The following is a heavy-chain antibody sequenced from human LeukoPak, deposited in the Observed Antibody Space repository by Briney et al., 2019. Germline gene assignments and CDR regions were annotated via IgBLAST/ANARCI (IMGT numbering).Heavy chain of an antibody. Sequence: PGGSLRLSCAASGFTFDDYTIPWVRQAPGKGLEWVSLISWDGGSTYYADSVKGRFTISRDNSKNSLYLQMNSLRTEDTALYYCAKAAYYYGMDVWGQGTTVTVSS. CDR1: GFTFDDYT. CDR3: AKAAYYYGMDV. J-gene: IGHJ6*02. CDR2: ISWDGGST. V-gene: IGHV3-43*01.